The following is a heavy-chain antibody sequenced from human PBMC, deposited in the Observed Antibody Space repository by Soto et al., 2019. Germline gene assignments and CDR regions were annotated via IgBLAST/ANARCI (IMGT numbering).Heavy chain of an antibody. CDR3: ARHDYADRTFDL. D-gene: IGHD5-12*01. J-gene: IGHJ3*01. CDR2: IQYSGDT. V-gene: IGHV4-61*08. Sequence: LSLTCIVSGGSVGTGAYYWSWIRQPPGGAPEWIGYIQYSGDTNYNSSLKSRVTISVDRSRNRFSLKLTSVTAADTAFYYCARHDYADRTFDLWGQGTKVTVSS. CDR1: GGSVGTGAYY.